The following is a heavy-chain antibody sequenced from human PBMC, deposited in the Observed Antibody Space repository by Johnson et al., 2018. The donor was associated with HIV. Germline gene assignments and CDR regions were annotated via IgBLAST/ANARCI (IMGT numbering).Heavy chain of an antibody. CDR1: GFTFSSYA. CDR2: ISYDGSNK. CDR3: ARHYYDSSGTHDAFDI. J-gene: IGHJ3*02. D-gene: IGHD3-22*01. V-gene: IGHV3-30*14. Sequence: QVQLVESGGGVVQPGRSLRLSCAASGFTFSSYAMHWVRQAPGKGLEWVAVISYDGSNKYYADSVKGRFTISRDNSKNTLYLQMNSLRAEATAVYYCARHYYDSSGTHDAFDIWGQGTMVTVSS.